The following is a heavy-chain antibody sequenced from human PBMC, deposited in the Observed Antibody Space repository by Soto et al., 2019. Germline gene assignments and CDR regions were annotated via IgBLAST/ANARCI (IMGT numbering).Heavy chain of an antibody. D-gene: IGHD3-10*01. CDR2: VDHSGST. Sequence: SEILSLTCAVYGGSLSGYYWSWIRQPPGKGLEWIGKVDHSGSTNYNPSLKSRFTISADASNNHFSLKLSSVTAADTAVYYCARLSRMYYYGLGTVPFYYYGLDVWGQGTTVTVSS. V-gene: IGHV4-34*01. CDR1: GGSLSGYY. CDR3: ARLSRMYYYGLGTVPFYYYGLDV. J-gene: IGHJ6*02.